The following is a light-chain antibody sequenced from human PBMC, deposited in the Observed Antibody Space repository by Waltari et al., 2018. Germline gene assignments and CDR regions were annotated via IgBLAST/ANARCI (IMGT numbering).Light chain of an antibody. J-gene: IGLJ2*01. V-gene: IGLV2-14*03. CDR2: DVS. CDR1: SSDIGGYNF. Sequence: QSALTQPASVSGSPGQSITIACTGTSSDIGGYNFVSWYQQHPGKAPKVIIYDVSDRPSGVSDRFSGSKSGNTASLTISGLQAEDEADYFCSSHTADNTIIFGEGTRVTVL. CDR3: SSHTADNTII.